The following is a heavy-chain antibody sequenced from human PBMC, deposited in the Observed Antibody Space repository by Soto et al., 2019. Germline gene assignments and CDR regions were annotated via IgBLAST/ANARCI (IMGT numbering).Heavy chain of an antibody. V-gene: IGHV4-4*02. Sequence: QVQLQESGPGLVKPSETLSLTCAVSRDSISSPNWWSWYRQTPGKGLELIGEMFASGSSNYNPSLNGRVTISLDTSKNHFSLKLTSLTAADTAIYYCAREGFDHRPDYWGQGIPVTVSS. CDR1: RDSISSPNW. J-gene: IGHJ4*02. CDR2: MFASGSS. CDR3: AREGFDHRPDY.